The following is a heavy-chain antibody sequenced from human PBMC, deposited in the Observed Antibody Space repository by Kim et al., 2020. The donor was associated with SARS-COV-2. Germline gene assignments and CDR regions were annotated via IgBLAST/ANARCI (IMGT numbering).Heavy chain of an antibody. CDR3: ALIRRPAAMRRAHNWFDP. CDR2: INHSGST. J-gene: IGHJ5*02. CDR1: GGSFSGYY. V-gene: IGHV4-34*01. Sequence: SETLSLTCAVYGGSFSGYYWSWIRQPPGKGLEWIGEINHSGSTNYNPSLKSRVTISVDTSKNQFSLKLSSVTAADTAVYYCALIRRPAAMRRAHNWFDPWGQGTLVTVSS. D-gene: IGHD2-2*01.